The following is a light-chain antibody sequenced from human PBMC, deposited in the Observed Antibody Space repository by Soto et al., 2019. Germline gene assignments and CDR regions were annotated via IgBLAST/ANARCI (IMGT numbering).Light chain of an antibody. CDR1: SSDIGAYNY. J-gene: IGLJ2*01. V-gene: IGLV2-14*01. CDR2: EVS. Sequence: QSALTQPASVSGSPGQSITISCTGTSSDIGAYNYVSWYQQHPGKAPKLIIYEVSHRPSGVSDRFSGSKSGNTASLTISGLQAEDQAEYYCSSYTSSFILVVFGGGTKLTVL. CDR3: SSYTSSFILVV.